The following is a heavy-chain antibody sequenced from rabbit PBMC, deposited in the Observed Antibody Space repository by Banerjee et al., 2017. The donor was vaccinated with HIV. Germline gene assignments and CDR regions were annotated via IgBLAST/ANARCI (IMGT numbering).Heavy chain of an antibody. D-gene: IGHD1-1*01. CDR3: VRDGGTNTKFNL. Sequence: QERLVESGGGLVKPEGSLKLSCTASGFSFSYKAVMCWVRQAPGKGLEWIGCIYTGNGKTYYANWAKGRFTISKASSTTVTLQMTSLTAADTATHFCVRDGGTNTKFNLWGQGTLVTVS. J-gene: IGHJ4*01. CDR2: IYTGNGKT. CDR1: GFSFSYKAV. V-gene: IGHV1S45*01.